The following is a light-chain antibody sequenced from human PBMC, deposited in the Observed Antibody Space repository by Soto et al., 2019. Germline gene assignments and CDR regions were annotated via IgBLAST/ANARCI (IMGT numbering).Light chain of an antibody. CDR1: QSISNN. CDR2: GAS. CDR3: QQTYSTLVT. V-gene: IGKV1-39*01. J-gene: IGKJ1*01. Sequence: DIQMTQSPSSLSASVGDRVTITCRASQSISNNLNWYQQKPGKAPKVLIYGASSLQSGVPSRFSGSGSGTDFTLTISSLQPDDFATYYCQQTYSTLVTFGQGTKVEI.